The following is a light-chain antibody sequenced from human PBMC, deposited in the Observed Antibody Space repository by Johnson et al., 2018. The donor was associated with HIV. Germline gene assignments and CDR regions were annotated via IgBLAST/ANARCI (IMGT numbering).Light chain of an antibody. Sequence: QSVLTQPPSVSAAPGQKVTISCSGSSSNIGNNYVSWYQQLPGTAPTLLIYDNNKRPSGIPDRFSGSKSGTSATLGITGLQTGDEGDYFCGAWDSTLNAYVFGTGTKVTVL. V-gene: IGLV1-51*01. CDR3: GAWDSTLNAYV. J-gene: IGLJ1*01. CDR1: SSNIGNNY. CDR2: DNN.